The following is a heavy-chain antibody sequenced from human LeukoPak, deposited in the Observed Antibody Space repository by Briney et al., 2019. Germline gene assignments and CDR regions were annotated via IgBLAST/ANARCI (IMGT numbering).Heavy chain of an antibody. CDR3: VREAGYSYGSNWFDP. Sequence: SVKVSCKASGGTFSSYAISWVRQAPGQGLEWMGGIIPIFGTANYAQKFQGRVTITADESTSIAYMELSSLRSEDTAVYYCVREAGYSYGSNWFDPWGQGTLVTVSS. CDR2: IIPIFGTA. D-gene: IGHD5-18*01. J-gene: IGHJ5*02. CDR1: GGTFSSYA. V-gene: IGHV1-69*13.